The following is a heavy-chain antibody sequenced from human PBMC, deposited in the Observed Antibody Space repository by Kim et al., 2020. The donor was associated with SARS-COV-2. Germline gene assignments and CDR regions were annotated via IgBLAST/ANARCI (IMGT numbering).Heavy chain of an antibody. V-gene: IGHV1-69*01. CDR2: GTE. J-gene: IGHJ4*02. D-gene: IGHD5-12*01. Sequence: GTENSAQTIQGQVTIPEDESKSADYIELSSLRSEDTAVYYCARDGLPLDYWGQGTLVTVSS. CDR3: ARDGLPLDY.